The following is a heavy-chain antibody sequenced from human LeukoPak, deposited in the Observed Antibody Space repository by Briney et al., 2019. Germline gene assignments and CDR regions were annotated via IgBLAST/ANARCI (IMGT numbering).Heavy chain of an antibody. CDR3: ARDMNSSGFGLSYFDY. CDR1: GYTFTSYG. V-gene: IGHV1-18*01. J-gene: IGHJ4*02. D-gene: IGHD6-19*01. Sequence: ASVKVSCKASGYTFTSYGISWVRQAPRQGLEWMGWISAYNGNTNYAQKLQGRVTMTTDTSTSTAYMELRSLRSDDTAVYYCARDMNSSGFGLSYFDYWGQGTLVTVSS. CDR2: ISAYNGNT.